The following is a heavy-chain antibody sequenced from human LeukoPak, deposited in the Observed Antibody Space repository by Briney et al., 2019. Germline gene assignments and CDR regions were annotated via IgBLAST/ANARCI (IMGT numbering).Heavy chain of an antibody. CDR1: GYTFTGYY. D-gene: IGHD3-10*01. Sequence: ASVKVSCKASGYTFTGYYMHWVRQAPGQGLEWMGWINPNSGGTNYAQKLQGRVTMTTDTSTSTAYMELRSLRSDDTAVYYCARPTYYYGSGSHDYFDYWGQGTLVTVSS. J-gene: IGHJ4*02. CDR3: ARPTYYYGSGSHDYFDY. V-gene: IGHV1-2*02. CDR2: INPNSGGT.